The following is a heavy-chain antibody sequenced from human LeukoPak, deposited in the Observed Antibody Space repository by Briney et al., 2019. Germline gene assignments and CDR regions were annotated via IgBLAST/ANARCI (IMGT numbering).Heavy chain of an antibody. V-gene: IGHV3-43*01. CDR3: AKDMSGGSGWYYFDY. D-gene: IGHD6-19*01. CDR1: GFTFDDYT. CDR2: IGWDGGST. Sequence: GGSLRLSCAASGFTFDDYTMHWVRQAPGKGLEWVSLIGWDGGSTYYADSVKGRFTISRDNSKNSLYLQMNSLRTEDTALYYCAKDMSGGSGWYYFDYWGQGTLVTVSS. J-gene: IGHJ4*02.